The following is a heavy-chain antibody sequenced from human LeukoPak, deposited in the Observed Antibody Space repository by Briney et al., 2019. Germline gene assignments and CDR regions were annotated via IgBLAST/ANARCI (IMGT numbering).Heavy chain of an antibody. Sequence: SETLSLTCTVSGGSISSSSYYWGWIRQPPGKGLEWIGSIYYSGSTYYNPTLKSPFTISVDTSKNQFSLKLSSVTAADTAVYYCAKRRGSGSYPKTSYNMDVWGKGSTVTISS. CDR3: AKRRGSGSYPKTSYNMDV. D-gene: IGHD3-10*01. CDR2: IYYSGST. J-gene: IGHJ6*03. CDR1: GGSISSSSYY. V-gene: IGHV4-39*01.